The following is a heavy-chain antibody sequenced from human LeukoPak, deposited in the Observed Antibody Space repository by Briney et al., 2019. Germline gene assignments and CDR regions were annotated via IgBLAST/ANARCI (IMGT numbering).Heavy chain of an antibody. D-gene: IGHD2-2*01. V-gene: IGHV4-34*01. J-gene: IGHJ5*02. CDR1: GGSFSDYY. Sequence: SETLCLTCAVYGGSFSDYYWSRIRQPPGKGLEWIEEINHSGSTNYNPSLKSRVTISVDTSKNQFSLKLSSVTAADTAVYYCARGQGYCSSTSCHNWFDPWGQGTLVTVSS. CDR2: INHSGST. CDR3: ARGQGYCSSTSCHNWFDP.